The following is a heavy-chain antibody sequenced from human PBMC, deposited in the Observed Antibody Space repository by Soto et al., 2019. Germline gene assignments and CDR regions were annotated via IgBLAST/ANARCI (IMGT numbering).Heavy chain of an antibody. D-gene: IGHD3-10*01. CDR2: IYYSGST. CDR1: GGSISSYY. V-gene: IGHV4-59*01. CDR3: ARYYYGSGSYYNADLTGFDP. J-gene: IGHJ5*02. Sequence: XGTLCLTCTVSGGSISSYYWSWIRQPPGKGLEWIGYIYYSGSTNYNPSLKSRVTISVDTSKNQFSLKLSSVTAADTAVYYCARYYYGSGSYYNADLTGFDPWGQGTLVTVSS.